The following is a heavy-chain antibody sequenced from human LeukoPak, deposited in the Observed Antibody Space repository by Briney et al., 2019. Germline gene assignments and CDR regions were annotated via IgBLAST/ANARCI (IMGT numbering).Heavy chain of an antibody. J-gene: IGHJ4*02. CDR3: ARLGRSLVGATTEVDY. Sequence: SETLSLTCTVSGGSIGGSSYYWGWIRQPPGKGLEWIGSIYYSGSTYYNPSLKSRVTISVDTSKNQFSLKLSSVTAADTAVYYCARLGRSLVGATTEVDYWGQGTLVTVSS. CDR1: GGSIGGSSYY. D-gene: IGHD1-26*01. CDR2: IYYSGST. V-gene: IGHV4-39*01.